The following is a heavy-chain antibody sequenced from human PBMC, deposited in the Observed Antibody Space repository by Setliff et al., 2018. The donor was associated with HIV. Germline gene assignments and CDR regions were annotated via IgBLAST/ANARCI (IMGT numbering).Heavy chain of an antibody. Sequence: PSETLSLTCTVSGGSISSNSYYWGWIRQPPGKGLEWIGSIYHSGRTYYNPSLKSRVTISVDTSEIQFSLKLSSVTAADTAVYYCARYCGGDCYPSAYYMDVWGKGTTVTVSS. J-gene: IGHJ6*03. D-gene: IGHD2-21*01. CDR2: IYHSGRT. V-gene: IGHV4-39*07. CDR1: GGSISSNSYY. CDR3: ARYCGGDCYPSAYYMDV.